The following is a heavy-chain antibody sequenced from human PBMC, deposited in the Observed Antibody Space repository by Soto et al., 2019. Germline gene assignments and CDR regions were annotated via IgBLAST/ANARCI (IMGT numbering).Heavy chain of an antibody. J-gene: IGHJ4*02. V-gene: IGHV3-23*01. CDR2: IVGRGAST. CDR1: GGSISSSSYY. Sequence: ETLSLTCTVSGGSISSSSYYWGWIRQPPGKGLEWVSTIVGRGASTYYADSVKGRFTISRDNSKNTVSLHMNSLRAEDTALYYCAKDRPRRTSGYFFDYWGQGTPVTV. D-gene: IGHD1-1*01. CDR3: AKDRPRRTSGYFFDY.